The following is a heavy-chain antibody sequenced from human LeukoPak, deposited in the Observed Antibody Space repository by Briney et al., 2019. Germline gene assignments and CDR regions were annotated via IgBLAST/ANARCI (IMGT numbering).Heavy chain of an antibody. J-gene: IGHJ4*02. D-gene: IGHD5-12*01. Sequence: SETLSLTCTVSGGSISSYYWSWIRQPPGKGLEWIGSIYSSGSTYYNPSLRSRVTISVDTSKNQFSLKLSSVTAADTAVYYCARSGSGYLRYYFDYWGQGTLVTVSS. CDR3: ARSGSGYLRYYFDY. CDR1: GGSISSYY. CDR2: IYSSGST. V-gene: IGHV4-39*07.